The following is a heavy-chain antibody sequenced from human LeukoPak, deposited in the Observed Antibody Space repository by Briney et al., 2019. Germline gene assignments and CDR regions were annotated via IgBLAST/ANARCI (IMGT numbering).Heavy chain of an antibody. CDR1: GYTFTSYG. Sequence: ASVKVSCKASGYTFTSYGINWVRQAPGQGLEWMGWMRPLNGATNYAQKFQGRVTMTRDTSISTAYMELNSLTYDDTATYYCARGQQTFDPWGQGTLVTVSS. V-gene: IGHV1-18*01. CDR2: MRPLNGAT. D-gene: IGHD6-13*01. CDR3: ARGQQTFDP. J-gene: IGHJ5*02.